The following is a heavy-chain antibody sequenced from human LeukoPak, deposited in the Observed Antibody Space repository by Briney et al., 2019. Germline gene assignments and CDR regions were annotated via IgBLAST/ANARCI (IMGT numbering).Heavy chain of an antibody. J-gene: IGHJ4*02. CDR3: ARGPYDYVWGSYRLFDY. CDR2: IIPIFGTA. CDR1: GYTFTSYA. V-gene: IGHV1-69*05. Sequence: GASVKVSCKASGYTFTSYAISWVRQAPGQGLEWMGGIIPIFGTANYAQKFQGRVTITTDESTSTAYMELSSLRSEDTAVYYCARGPYDYVWGSYRLFDYWGQGTLVTVSS. D-gene: IGHD3-16*02.